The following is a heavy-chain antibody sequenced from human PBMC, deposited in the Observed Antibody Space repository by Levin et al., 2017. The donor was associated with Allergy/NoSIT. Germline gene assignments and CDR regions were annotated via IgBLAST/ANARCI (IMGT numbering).Heavy chain of an antibody. Sequence: GGSLRLSCAASGFTFSSYGIHWVRQAPGKGLEWVAVISYDGSNKYYADSVKGRFTISRDNSKNTLYLQMNSLRAEDTAVYYCAKDTNGSGSYEYYYYGMDVWGQGTTVTVSS. J-gene: IGHJ6*02. D-gene: IGHD3-10*01. CDR2: ISYDGSNK. V-gene: IGHV3-30*18. CDR1: GFTFSSYG. CDR3: AKDTNGSGSYEYYYYGMDV.